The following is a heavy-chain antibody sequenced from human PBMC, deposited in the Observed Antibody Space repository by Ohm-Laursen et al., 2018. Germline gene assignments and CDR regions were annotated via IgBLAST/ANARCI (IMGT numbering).Heavy chain of an antibody. J-gene: IGHJ4*02. V-gene: IGHV4-59*01. CDR1: GGSISSYY. CDR3: ARAQSLLWFGEYGGYYFDY. Sequence: TLSLTCTVSGGSISSYYWSWIRQPPGKGLEWIGYISYSGSTNYNPSLKSRIIISLDTSKNQFSLKLSSVTAADTAVYYCARAQSLLWFGEYGGYYFDYWGQGTLVTVSS. D-gene: IGHD3-10*01. CDR2: ISYSGST.